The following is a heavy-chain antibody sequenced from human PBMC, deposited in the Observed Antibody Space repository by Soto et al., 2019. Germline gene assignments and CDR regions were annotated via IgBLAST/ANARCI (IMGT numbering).Heavy chain of an antibody. CDR2: IYQSGVT. V-gene: IGHV4-30-2*01. CDR3: AGMPYTSGLRFDP. Sequence: SETLSLTCNMSGDSYSISTYSWSWIRQPPGKALQWIGFIYQSGVTSYNPSLASRVSISLDRSNDQCSLKLKSVTAADTAVYFCAGMPYTSGLRFDPWGPGTLVTVSS. D-gene: IGHD6-19*01. CDR1: GDSYSISTYS. J-gene: IGHJ5*02.